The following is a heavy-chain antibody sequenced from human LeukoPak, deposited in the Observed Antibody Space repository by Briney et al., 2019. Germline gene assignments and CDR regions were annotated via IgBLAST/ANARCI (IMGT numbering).Heavy chain of an antibody. J-gene: IGHJ5*02. CDR3: ARDKSNWFDP. CDR1: GGSVSSGSYY. Sequence: SETLSLTCTVSGGSVSSGSYYWSWIRQPPGKGLEWIGYIYYSGSTNYNPSLKSRVTISVDTSKNQFSLKLSSVTAADTAVYYCARDKSNWFDPWGQGTLVTVSS. V-gene: IGHV4-61*01. CDR2: IYYSGST.